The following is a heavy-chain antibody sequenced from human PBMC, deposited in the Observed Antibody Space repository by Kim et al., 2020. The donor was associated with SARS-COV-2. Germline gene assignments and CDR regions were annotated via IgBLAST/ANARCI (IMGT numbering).Heavy chain of an antibody. CDR1: GGSVSSGSYY. CDR3: ARLRYYYGSGSPAGYFGY. Sequence: SETLSLTCTVSGGSVSSGSYYWSWIRQPPGKGLEWIGYIYYSGSTNYNPSLKSRVTISVDTSKNQFSLKLSSVTAADTAVYYCARLRYYYGSGSPAGYFGYWGQGTLVTVSS. V-gene: IGHV4-61*01. CDR2: IYYSGST. D-gene: IGHD3-10*01. J-gene: IGHJ4*02.